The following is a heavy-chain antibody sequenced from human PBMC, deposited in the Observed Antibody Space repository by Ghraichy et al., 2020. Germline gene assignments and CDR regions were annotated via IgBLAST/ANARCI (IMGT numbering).Heavy chain of an antibody. Sequence: GGSLRLSCAASGFTFSSHWMYWVRQAPGKGLVWVSHINRDGSTTNYADSVKGRFTISRDNAKNTLYLQMNSLRAEDTGVYYCVRHNNNSSDYWGQGTLVIFSS. V-gene: IGHV3-74*01. CDR1: GFTFSSHW. J-gene: IGHJ4*02. CDR2: INRDGSTT. D-gene: IGHD6-13*01. CDR3: VRHNNNSSDY.